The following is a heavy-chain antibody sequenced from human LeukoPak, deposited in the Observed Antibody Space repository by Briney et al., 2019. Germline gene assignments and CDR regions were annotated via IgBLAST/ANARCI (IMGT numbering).Heavy chain of an antibody. V-gene: IGHV3-48*01. D-gene: IGHD4-17*01. Sequence: GGSLRLSCAASGFTFSSYSMNWVRQAPGKGLEWVSYISSSSSTIYYADSVKGRFTISRDNAKNSLYLQMNSLRAEDTAVYYCAIFYGDYSESAFDIWGQGTMVTVSS. CDR2: ISSSSSTI. CDR3: AIFYGDYSESAFDI. CDR1: GFTFSSYS. J-gene: IGHJ3*02.